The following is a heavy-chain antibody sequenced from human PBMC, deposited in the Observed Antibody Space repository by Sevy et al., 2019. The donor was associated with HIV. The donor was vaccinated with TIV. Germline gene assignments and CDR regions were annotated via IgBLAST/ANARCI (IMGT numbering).Heavy chain of an antibody. Sequence: ASVKVSCKASGGTFSSYVISWVRQAPGQGLEWMGGIIPIFGTANYAQKFQGRVTITADESTSTAYMELSSLRSEDTAVYYCARSGDIVVVVAAIGYNWFDPWGQGTLVTVSS. CDR1: GGTFSSYV. D-gene: IGHD2-15*01. V-gene: IGHV1-69*13. J-gene: IGHJ5*02. CDR3: ARSGDIVVVVAAIGYNWFDP. CDR2: IIPIFGTA.